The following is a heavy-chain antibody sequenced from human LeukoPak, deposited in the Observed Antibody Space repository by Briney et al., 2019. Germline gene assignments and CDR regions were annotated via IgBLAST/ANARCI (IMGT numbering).Heavy chain of an antibody. J-gene: IGHJ4*02. CDR2: INHSGST. Sequence: SETLSLTCAVYGGSFSGYYWSWIRQPPGKGLEWIGEINHSGSTNYNPSLKSRVTISVDTSKNQFSLKLSSVTAADTAVYYCARVSRVAAGAPGRDYFDYWGRGTLVTVSS. V-gene: IGHV4-34*01. CDR1: GGSFSGYY. D-gene: IGHD6-13*01. CDR3: ARVSRVAAGAPGRDYFDY.